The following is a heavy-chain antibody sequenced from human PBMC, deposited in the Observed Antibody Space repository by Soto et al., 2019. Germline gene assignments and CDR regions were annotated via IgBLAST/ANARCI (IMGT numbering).Heavy chain of an antibody. V-gene: IGHV4-59*01. J-gene: IGHJ3*02. D-gene: IGHD1-26*01. CDR1: GGSISRFY. Sequence: PSETLSLTCTVSGGSISRFYWSWIRQPPGKGLEWIGYIFYSGSTNYNPSLKSRVTISVYTSKNQFSLKLNSVTAADTAVYYCAGEWDSQPRASDMGGQGTMVTVSS. CDR2: IFYSGST. CDR3: AGEWDSQPRASDM.